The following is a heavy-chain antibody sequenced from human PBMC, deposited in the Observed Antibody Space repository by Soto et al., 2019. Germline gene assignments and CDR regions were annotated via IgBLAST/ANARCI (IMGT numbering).Heavy chain of an antibody. Sequence: LRLYCAASGFTFDYYAMHWVRQVPGKGLEWVSGINWNSGSIGYGDSVKGRFAISRDNAKNSLHLQMNSLSAEDTAFYYCVKDESINWYSGHFSDWGQGTLVSVSS. CDR3: VKDESINWYSGHFSD. J-gene: IGHJ1*01. D-gene: IGHD6-13*01. CDR2: INWNSGSI. V-gene: IGHV3-9*01. CDR1: GFTFDYYA.